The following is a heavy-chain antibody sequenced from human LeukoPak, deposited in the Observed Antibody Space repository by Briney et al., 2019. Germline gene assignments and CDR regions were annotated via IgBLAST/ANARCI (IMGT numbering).Heavy chain of an antibody. V-gene: IGHV4-39*07. Sequence: PSETLSLTCTVSGDSVRTSNSYWGWIRQPPGKGLEWIGSMFYSGNTYYNPSLKSRVTISVDTSKNQFSLKLSSVTAADTAVYYCARGLIVGATPFDYWGQGTLVTVSS. J-gene: IGHJ4*02. D-gene: IGHD1-26*01. CDR2: MFYSGNT. CDR3: ARGLIVGATPFDY. CDR1: GDSVRTSNSY.